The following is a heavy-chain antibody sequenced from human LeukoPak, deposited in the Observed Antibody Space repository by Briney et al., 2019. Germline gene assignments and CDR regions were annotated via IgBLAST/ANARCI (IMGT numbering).Heavy chain of an antibody. CDR1: GFTFSSFA. J-gene: IGHJ4*02. D-gene: IGHD4-23*01. CDR3: ASGPYGGNPFDY. V-gene: IGHV3-23*01. Sequence: AGGSLRLSCAASGFTFSSFAMSWIRQAPGKGLEWVSAVSSSGGSTYYADSVKGRFTISRDNSKNTLYLQMNSLRAEDTAVYYCASGPYGGNPFDYWGQGTLVTVSS. CDR2: VSSSGGST.